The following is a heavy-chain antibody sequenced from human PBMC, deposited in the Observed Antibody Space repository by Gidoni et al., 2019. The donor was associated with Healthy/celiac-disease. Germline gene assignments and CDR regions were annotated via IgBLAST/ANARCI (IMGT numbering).Heavy chain of an antibody. CDR2: IIPIFGTA. CDR3: ARDRGYCSSTSCYRPDNWFDP. Sequence: VKKPGSSVKVSCKASGGTFSSYAISWVRQAPGQGLEWMGGIIPIFGTANYAQKFQGRVTITADESTSTAYMELSSLRSEDTAVYYFARDRGYCSSTSCYRPDNWFDPWGQGTLVTVSS. CDR1: GGTFSSYA. D-gene: IGHD2-2*01. V-gene: IGHV1-69*01. J-gene: IGHJ5*02.